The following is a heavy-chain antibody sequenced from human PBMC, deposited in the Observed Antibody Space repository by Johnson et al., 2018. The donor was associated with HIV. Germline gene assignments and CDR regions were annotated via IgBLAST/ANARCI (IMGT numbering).Heavy chain of an antibody. Sequence: VQLVESGGGLVKPGGSLRLSCAASGFTFSNAWMSWVRQAPGKGLEWVGRIKSKTDGGTTDYAAPVKGRFTTSRDDSKNTLYLQMNSLRAEDTAVYYCARGDREIWFGGVIAPGAFDIWGQGTMVTVSS. V-gene: IGHV3-15*01. J-gene: IGHJ3*02. CDR3: ARGDREIWFGGVIAPGAFDI. CDR2: IKSKTDGGTT. CDR1: GFTFSNAW. D-gene: IGHD3-16*02.